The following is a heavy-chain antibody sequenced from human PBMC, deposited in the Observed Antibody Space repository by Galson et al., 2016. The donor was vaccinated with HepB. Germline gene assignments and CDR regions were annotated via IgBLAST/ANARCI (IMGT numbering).Heavy chain of an antibody. J-gene: IGHJ4*02. D-gene: IGHD6-13*01. Sequence: SETLSLTCTVSGGSISNYYWSWIWQPPGKGLEWIGYIYYRGNTNYNTSLKSRVTMSVDTSKNQFSLKLSSVTAADTAVYYCARATISSSSLFDYWGQGALVTVSS. CDR2: IYYRGNT. CDR3: ARATISSSSLFDY. CDR1: GGSISNYY. V-gene: IGHV4-59*01.